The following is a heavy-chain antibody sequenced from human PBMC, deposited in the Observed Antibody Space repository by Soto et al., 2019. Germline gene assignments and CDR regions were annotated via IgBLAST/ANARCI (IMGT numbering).Heavy chain of an antibody. D-gene: IGHD3-3*01. V-gene: IGHV3-15*07. CDR1: GFTFSNAW. Sequence: GGSLRLSCAASGFTFSNAWMNWVRQAPGKGLEWVGRIKSKTDGGTTDYAAPVKGRFTISRDDSKNTLYLQMNSLKIEDTAVYYCTTDVTIFGVVIDEGGYFQHWGQGTLVTVSS. CDR3: TTDVTIFGVVIDEGGYFQH. J-gene: IGHJ1*01. CDR2: IKSKTDGGTT.